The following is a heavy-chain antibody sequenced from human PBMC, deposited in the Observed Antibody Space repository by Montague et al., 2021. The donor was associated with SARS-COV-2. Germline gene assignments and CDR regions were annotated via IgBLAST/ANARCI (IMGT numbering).Heavy chain of an antibody. V-gene: IGHV4-39*01. Sequence: SETLSLTCTVSGGSISSSRHNWGRLRPPPGMGLEWIGTVYYSGSTNYYLSLQRRVTITVDTSKNKFSLNRSSVTAADTAVYFCVRVLRGYSYGNGFRDWFDPWGQGTLVTVPP. CDR2: VYYSGST. CDR1: GGSISSSRHN. CDR3: VRVLRGYSYGNGFRDWFDP. J-gene: IGHJ5*02. D-gene: IGHD5-18*01.